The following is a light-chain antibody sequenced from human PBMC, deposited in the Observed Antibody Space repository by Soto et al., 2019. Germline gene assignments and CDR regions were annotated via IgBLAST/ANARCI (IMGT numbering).Light chain of an antibody. CDR3: QHYGSSPLFT. V-gene: IGKV3-20*01. CDR1: QSVSSSH. J-gene: IGKJ3*01. CDR2: GTS. Sequence: EIVLTQSPGTLSLSPGERATLSCRASQSVSSSHLAWYQQKPGQAPRLLIYGTSIRATGVSDRFSGSGSGTDFTLTISRLEPEDVAVYYCQHYGSSPLFTFGPGTKVDIK.